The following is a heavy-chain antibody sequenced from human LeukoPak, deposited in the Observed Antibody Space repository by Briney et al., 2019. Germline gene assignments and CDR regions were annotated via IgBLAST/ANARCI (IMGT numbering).Heavy chain of an antibody. CDR3: ARVDYGDYTAPVGYYYMDV. D-gene: IGHD4-17*01. J-gene: IGHJ6*03. V-gene: IGHV3-23*01. Sequence: GGSLRLSCAASGFTFSSYAMSWVRQAPGKGLEWVSAISGSGGSTYYADSVKGRFTISRDNSKNTLYLQMNSLRAEDTAVYYCARVDYGDYTAPVGYYYMDVWGKGTTVTVSS. CDR1: GFTFSSYA. CDR2: ISGSGGST.